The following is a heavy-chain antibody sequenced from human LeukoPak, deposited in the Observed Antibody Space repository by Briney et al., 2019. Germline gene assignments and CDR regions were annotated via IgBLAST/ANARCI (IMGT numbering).Heavy chain of an antibody. V-gene: IGHV3-73*01. CDR3: AREPNYDSELEFDY. Sequence: PGGSLRLSCAASGFTFSGSAMHWVRQASGKGLEWVGRIRSKANSYATAYAASVKGRFTISRDNAKNTLYLQMNSLRAEDTAVYYCAREPNYDSELEFDYWGQGTLVTVSS. CDR2: IRSKANSYAT. J-gene: IGHJ4*02. D-gene: IGHD3-3*01. CDR1: GFTFSGSA.